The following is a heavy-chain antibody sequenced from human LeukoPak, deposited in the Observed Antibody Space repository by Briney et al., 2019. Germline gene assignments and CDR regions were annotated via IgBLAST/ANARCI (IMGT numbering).Heavy chain of an antibody. CDR3: ARPSGEFGPLGAFDI. D-gene: IGHD3-10*01. CDR1: GFTVSSNY. Sequence: QTGGSLRLSCAASGFTVSSNYMSWVRQAPGKGLEWVSVIYSGGSTYYADSVKGRFTISRDNSKNTLYLQMNSLRAEDTAVYYCARPSGEFGPLGAFDIWGQGTMVTVSS. V-gene: IGHV3-66*04. CDR2: IYSGGST. J-gene: IGHJ3*02.